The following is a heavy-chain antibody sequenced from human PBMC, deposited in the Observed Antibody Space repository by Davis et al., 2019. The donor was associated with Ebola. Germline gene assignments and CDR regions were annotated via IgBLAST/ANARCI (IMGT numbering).Heavy chain of an antibody. J-gene: IGHJ4*02. D-gene: IGHD4-23*01. V-gene: IGHV3-33*06. CDR2: IWYDGSNK. CDR1: GFTFSSYG. Sequence: GGSLRLSCAASGFTFSSYGMHWVRQAPGKGLEWVAVIWYDGSNKYYADSVKGRFTISRDNSKNTLYLQMNSLRAEDTAVYYCAKDPTVVTPNYFDYWGQGTLVTVSS. CDR3: AKDPTVVTPNYFDY.